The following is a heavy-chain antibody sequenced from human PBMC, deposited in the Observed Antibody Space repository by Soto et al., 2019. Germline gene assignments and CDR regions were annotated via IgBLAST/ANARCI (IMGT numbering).Heavy chain of an antibody. CDR2: IYYSGST. V-gene: IGHV4-31*03. D-gene: IGHD6-13*01. CDR1: GGSISSGGYY. CDR3: ARGGYSSSWLPFDY. Sequence: PSETLSLTCTVSGGSISSGGYYWSWIRQHPGKGLEWIGYIYYSGSTYYNPSLKSRVTISVDTSKNQFSLKLSSVTAADTAVYYCARGGYSSSWLPFDYWGQGTLVTVSS. J-gene: IGHJ4*02.